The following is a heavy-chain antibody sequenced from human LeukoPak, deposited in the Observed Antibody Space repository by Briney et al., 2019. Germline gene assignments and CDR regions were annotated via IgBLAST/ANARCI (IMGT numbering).Heavy chain of an antibody. J-gene: IGHJ4*02. Sequence: ASVKVSCKASGYTFTTYDINWVRQATGQGLEWMGWMNPNGGNTAYAQKFQGRVTMTRNTSISTAFMELSGLRSEDTAVYFCARRNTAMVAGLDYWGQGSLVTVSS. CDR1: GYTFTTYD. CDR2: MNPNGGNT. V-gene: IGHV1-8*01. D-gene: IGHD5-18*01. CDR3: ARRNTAMVAGLDY.